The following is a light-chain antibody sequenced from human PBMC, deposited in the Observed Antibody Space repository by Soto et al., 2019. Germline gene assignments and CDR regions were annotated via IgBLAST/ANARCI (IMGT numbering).Light chain of an antibody. CDR1: QSISSW. V-gene: IGKV1-5*03. Sequence: DIQMTQSPSTLSASVGARVTITCRASQSISSWLAWYQQRPGKVPRLLIYKASTLESGVPSRFSGSGSGKEFTLTISSLQPDDAATYYCQNYNSPPWTFGQGTRVEIK. CDR2: KAS. CDR3: QNYNSPPWT. J-gene: IGKJ1*01.